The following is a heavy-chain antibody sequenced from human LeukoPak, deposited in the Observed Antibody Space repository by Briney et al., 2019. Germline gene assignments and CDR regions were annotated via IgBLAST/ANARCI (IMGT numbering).Heavy chain of an antibody. J-gene: IGHJ4*02. CDR3: ARSYYYYDSSGYLDY. V-gene: IGHV1-18*01. CDR2: ISGYNGNT. CDR1: GYMFASYG. Sequence: GASVKVSCKASGYMFASYGFSWVRQAPGQGLEWMGWISGYNGNTNYAQRLRGRATMTTDTSTSTAYMELRSLRSDDTAVYYCARSYYYYDSSGYLDYWGQGTLVTVSS. D-gene: IGHD3-22*01.